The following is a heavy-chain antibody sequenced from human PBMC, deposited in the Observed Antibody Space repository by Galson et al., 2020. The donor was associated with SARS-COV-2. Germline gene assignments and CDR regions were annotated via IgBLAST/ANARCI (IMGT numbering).Heavy chain of an antibody. CDR2: FDPEDGET. D-gene: IGHD6-19*01. Sequence: ASVKVSCKVSGYTLTELSMHWVRQAPGKGLEWMGGFDPEDGETIYAQKFQGRVTMTEDTSTDTAYMELSSLRSEDTAVYYCATVYAFIAVAGTRYFGYWGQGTLVTFSS. CDR3: ATVYAFIAVAGTRYFGY. J-gene: IGHJ4*02. CDR1: GYTLTELS. V-gene: IGHV1-24*01.